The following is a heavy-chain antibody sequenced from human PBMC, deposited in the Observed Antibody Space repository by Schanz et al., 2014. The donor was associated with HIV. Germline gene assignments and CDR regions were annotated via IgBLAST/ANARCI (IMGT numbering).Heavy chain of an antibody. J-gene: IGHJ4*02. V-gene: IGHV3-33*01. CDR2: IWYDGSNK. CDR1: GFTFNNYG. D-gene: IGHD3-3*01. CDR3: ARDWRPNYDFWSGSIGVIGMNV. Sequence: VQLVESGGGVVQPGKSLRLSCAASGFTFNNYGMHWVRQAPGKGLEWVAVIWYDGSNKYYADSVKGRFTISRDNSKNTLYLQMNSLRAEDTAVYYCARDWRPNYDFWSGSIGVIGMNVWGQGTLVIVSS.